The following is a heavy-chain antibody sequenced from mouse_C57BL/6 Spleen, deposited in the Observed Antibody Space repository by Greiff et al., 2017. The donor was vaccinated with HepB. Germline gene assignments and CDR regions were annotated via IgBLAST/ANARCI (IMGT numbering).Heavy chain of an antibody. CDR3: ARAYGGY. CDR1: GYTFTDYY. Sequence: QVQLQQSGAELVRPGASVKLSCKASGYTFTDYYINWVKQRPGQGLEWIARIYPGSGNTYYNEKFKGKATLTAEKSSSTAYMQLSSLTSEDSAVYFCARAYGGYWGQGTTLTVSS. J-gene: IGHJ2*01. D-gene: IGHD1-1*01. V-gene: IGHV1-76*01. CDR2: IYPGSGNT.